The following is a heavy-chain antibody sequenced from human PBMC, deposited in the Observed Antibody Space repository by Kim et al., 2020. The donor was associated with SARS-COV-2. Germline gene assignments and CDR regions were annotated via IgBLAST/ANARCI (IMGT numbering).Heavy chain of an antibody. Sequence: GGSLRLSCATSGFTLRVHGIHWVRQAPGRGLEWVAVSPYEGRNEKYADSVKGRFTISRDTSKNRLYLQMSSLRVEDTAVYYCARDGGSGGSSSYYFDNWG. V-gene: IGHV3-33*05. D-gene: IGHD6-19*01. CDR1: GFTLRVHG. J-gene: IGHJ4*01. CDR2: SPYEGRNE. CDR3: ARDGGSGGSSSYYFDN.